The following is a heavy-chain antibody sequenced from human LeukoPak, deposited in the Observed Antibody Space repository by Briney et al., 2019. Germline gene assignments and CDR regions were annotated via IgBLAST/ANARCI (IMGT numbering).Heavy chain of an antibody. J-gene: IGHJ4*02. V-gene: IGHV3-30*02. Sequence: GGSLRLSCAASGFTFSSYGMHWVRQAPGKGLEWVAFIRYDGSNKYYADSVKGRFTISRDNSKNTLYLQMNSLRAEDTAVYYCAKDRYSSGWHLGYWGQGTLVTVSS. CDR1: GFTFSSYG. CDR2: IRYDGSNK. D-gene: IGHD6-19*01. CDR3: AKDRYSSGWHLGY.